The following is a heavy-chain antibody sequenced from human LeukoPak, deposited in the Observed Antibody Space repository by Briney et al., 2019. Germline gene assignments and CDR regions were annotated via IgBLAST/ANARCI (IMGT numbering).Heavy chain of an antibody. J-gene: IGHJ6*02. CDR2: VNRDGSET. CDR3: ARNNGMDV. V-gene: IGHV3-7*03. Sequence: GGSLRLSCAASGFALSSHWMTWVRQVPGRGPEWVANVNRDGSETYYLVSVKGRFTISKDSAKNSLYLQMNSLRAEDTALYHCARNNGMDVWGQGTTVIVSS. CDR1: GFALSSHW.